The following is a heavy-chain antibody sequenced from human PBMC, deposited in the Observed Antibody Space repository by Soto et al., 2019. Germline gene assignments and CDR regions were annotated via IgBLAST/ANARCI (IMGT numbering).Heavy chain of an antibody. CDR1: GFTLSMSA. Sequence: GGSLRLSCASSGFTLSMSAVNWVRQAPGKGLEWVSYISDSGDRTYYADSVKGRFTISRDRSKNTVSLQMDSLRAEDTAVYYCAKDRGIIVKAGDAFDVWGQGTKVT. CDR2: ISDSGDRT. J-gene: IGHJ3*01. V-gene: IGHV3-23*01. CDR3: AKDRGIIVKAGDAFDV. D-gene: IGHD3-16*02.